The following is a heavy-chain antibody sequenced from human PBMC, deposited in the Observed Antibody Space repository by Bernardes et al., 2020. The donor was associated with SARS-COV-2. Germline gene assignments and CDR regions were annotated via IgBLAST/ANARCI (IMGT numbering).Heavy chain of an antibody. CDR2: THYFGNT. V-gene: IGHV4-39*01. D-gene: IGHD3-22*01. CDR1: GGSISSSNYY. CDR3: ASVFWDYYDSSGPVSPFDN. J-gene: IGHJ4*02. Sequence: SETLSLTCTVSGGSISSSNYYWGWIRQSPGKGLEWIGSTHYFGNTYYNPSLKGRVTISIDTSKNQVSLKLSSVTAADTAVYFCASVFWDYYDSSGPVSPFDNWGRGDLGTVSS.